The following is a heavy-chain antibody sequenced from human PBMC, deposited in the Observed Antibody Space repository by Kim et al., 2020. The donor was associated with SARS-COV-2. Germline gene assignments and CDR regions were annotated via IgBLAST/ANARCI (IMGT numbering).Heavy chain of an antibody. J-gene: IGHJ5*02. CDR1: GYTFTNYA. D-gene: IGHD3-3*01. V-gene: IGHV7-4-1*02. CDR3: ASTFWSGYTTWFDR. Sequence: ASVKVSCKASGYTFTNYAMNWVRQAPGQGLEWMGWINTNTGNPTYAQVFTGRFVFSLDTSASTAYLQLSSLKAEDTAVYYCASTFWSGYTTWFDRWAQG. CDR2: INTNTGNP.